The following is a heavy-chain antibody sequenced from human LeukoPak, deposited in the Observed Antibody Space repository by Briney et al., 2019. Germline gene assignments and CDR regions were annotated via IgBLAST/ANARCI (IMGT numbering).Heavy chain of an antibody. CDR1: GFTFNNYA. D-gene: IGHD1-26*01. J-gene: IGHJ4*02. CDR3: ARDGIVGSPLFKFDY. CDR2: ISFDGGNK. Sequence: PGRSLRLSCAASGFTFNNYAIHCVRRAPGKGLEWVAIISFDGGNKYYADSVKGRFTISRDNSKNTLYLQMNSLRAEDTAVYYCARDGIVGSPLFKFDYWGQGTLVTVSS. V-gene: IGHV3-30-3*01.